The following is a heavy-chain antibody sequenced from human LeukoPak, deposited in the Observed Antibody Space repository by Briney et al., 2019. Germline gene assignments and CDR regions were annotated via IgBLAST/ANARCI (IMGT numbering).Heavy chain of an antibody. CDR3: ARNLPAPSQGSRSDWFDP. CDR1: GGSISSRTYY. V-gene: IGHV4-61*01. J-gene: IGHJ5*02. D-gene: IGHD3-10*01. CDR2: IYYSGST. Sequence: SETLSLTCTVSGGSISSRTYYWSWIRQPPGKGLEWIGYIYYSGSTNYNPSLKSRVTISVDTSKNQFSLKLSSVTAADTAVYYCARNLPAPSQGSRSDWFDPWGQGTLVTVSS.